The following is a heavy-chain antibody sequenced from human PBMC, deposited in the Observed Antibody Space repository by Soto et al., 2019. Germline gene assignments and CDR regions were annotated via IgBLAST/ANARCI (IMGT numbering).Heavy chain of an antibody. D-gene: IGHD3-10*01. CDR3: APAFYGAGPLT. CDR1: GFSLSTSAVA. CDR2: IYWDDDK. Sequence: QITLKESGPPLVKPTQTLTLTCTFSGFSLSTSAVAVVWVRQPPGKALQWLALIYWDDDKRYNPSLRRRLTVTQDTSKNLLVLTMTSMDPVDTATSYCAPAFYGAGPLTWGQGNLVGVSS. V-gene: IGHV2-5*02. J-gene: IGHJ5*02.